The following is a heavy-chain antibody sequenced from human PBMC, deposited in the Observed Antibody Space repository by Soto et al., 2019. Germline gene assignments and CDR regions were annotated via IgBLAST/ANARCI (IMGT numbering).Heavy chain of an antibody. CDR1: GFTFSNYA. Sequence: SGGSLRLSCAASGFTFSNYAMHWVRQAPGKGLEFVSAITSQGGTTYYADSVKGRFTISRDSSKNTLYLQLGSLRGDDMAVYYCARGRGTAPPTKYWYFDLWGRGTLVTVSS. CDR3: ARGRGTAPPTKYWYFDL. J-gene: IGHJ2*01. D-gene: IGHD3-16*01. CDR2: ITSQGGTT. V-gene: IGHV3-64*02.